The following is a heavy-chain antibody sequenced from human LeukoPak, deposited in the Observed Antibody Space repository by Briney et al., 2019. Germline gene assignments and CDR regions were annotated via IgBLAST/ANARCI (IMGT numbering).Heavy chain of an antibody. J-gene: IGHJ3*02. CDR1: GGSITNSY. Sequence: PSETLSLSCTVSGGSITNSYWNWIRQSPGKGLEWIGYINYSGSNNYNPSLKSGVPIAVDTSKNQFSLKLSSVTAADPALYFWARDPLSTNDFDIWGQGTMVTVSS. CDR3: ARDPLSTNDFDI. CDR2: INYSGSN. V-gene: IGHV4-59*01. D-gene: IGHD1-1*01.